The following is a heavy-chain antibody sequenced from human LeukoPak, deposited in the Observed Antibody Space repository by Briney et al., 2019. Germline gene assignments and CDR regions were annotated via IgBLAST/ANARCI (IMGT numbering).Heavy chain of an antibody. Sequence: GGSLRLSCAASGFTFSSYWMSWVRQAPGKGLEWVAVISYDGSNKYYADSVKGRFTISRDNSKNTLYLQMNSLRAEDTAVYYCAKDGGGYYPYYYYYMDVWGKGTTVTISS. D-gene: IGHD3-22*01. CDR1: GFTFSSYW. CDR3: AKDGGGYYPYYYYYMDV. CDR2: ISYDGSNK. J-gene: IGHJ6*03. V-gene: IGHV3-30*18.